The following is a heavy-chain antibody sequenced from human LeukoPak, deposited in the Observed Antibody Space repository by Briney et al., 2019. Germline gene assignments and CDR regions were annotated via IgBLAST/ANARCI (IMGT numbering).Heavy chain of an antibody. CDR1: GDSISSYY. CDR3: ARAHGDYLDY. Sequence: SETLSLTCTVSGDSISSYYWSWIRQPPGKGLEWIGYIYYSGSTNYNPSLKSRVTISVDTSKNQFSLKLSSVTAADTAVYYCARAHGDYLDYWGQGTLVTVSS. V-gene: IGHV4-59*01. J-gene: IGHJ4*02. D-gene: IGHD4-17*01. CDR2: IYYSGST.